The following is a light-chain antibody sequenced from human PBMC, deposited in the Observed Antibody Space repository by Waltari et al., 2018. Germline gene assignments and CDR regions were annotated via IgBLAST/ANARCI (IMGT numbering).Light chain of an antibody. V-gene: IGLV3-10*01. J-gene: IGLJ3*02. Sequence: SYELRQPPSVSVSPGQTARIPCSGDALPRKSTYRYRQRSGQAPVSVFYEDRKRPSGIPERISGSSSGTMATLTISEAQVDDDGDYYCYTTDNSGRGVFGGGTKLTVL. CDR2: EDR. CDR3: YTTDNSGRGV. CDR1: ALPRKS.